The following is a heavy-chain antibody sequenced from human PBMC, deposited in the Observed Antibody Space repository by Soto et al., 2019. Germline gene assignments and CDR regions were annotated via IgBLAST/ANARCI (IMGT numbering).Heavy chain of an antibody. J-gene: IGHJ6*02. V-gene: IGHV4-31*03. CDR1: GASISIGGYF. Sequence: NPSETLSLTCTVSGASISIGGYFWSWIRQHPGKGLEWIGHIYYNGSTYYNPSLKSRLTISVDTSKNEFSLRLTSVTAADTAVYFCATDEYFGSEIDFYYYAMDVWGQGTTVTVSS. D-gene: IGHD3-10*01. CDR2: IYYNGST. CDR3: ATDEYFGSEIDFYYYAMDV.